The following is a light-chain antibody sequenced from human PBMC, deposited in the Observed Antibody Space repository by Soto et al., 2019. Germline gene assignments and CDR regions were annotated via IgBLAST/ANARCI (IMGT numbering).Light chain of an antibody. CDR2: AAS. J-gene: IGKJ2*01. V-gene: IGKV1-39*01. Sequence: DIQMTQSPSSLSASIGDRVTVTCRASQSTGSYLNWYQQKPGKAPKLLIYAASSLQSGVPSKFSGSGSGTDFTLTISSLQPEDFATYYCQQSYTTPYTFGQGTKLEI. CDR1: QSTGSY. CDR3: QQSYTTPYT.